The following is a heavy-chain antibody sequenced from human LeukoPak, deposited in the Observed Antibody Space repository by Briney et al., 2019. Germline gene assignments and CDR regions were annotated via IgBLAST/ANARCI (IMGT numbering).Heavy chain of an antibody. V-gene: IGHV4-34*01. Sequence: SETLTLTCAVYGGSFSGYYWSWIRQPPGKGLEWIGEINHSGSTNYNPSLKSRVTISVDTSKNQFSLKLSSVTAADTAVYYCARDGYYDFWSGFPNWFDPWGQGTLVTVSS. CDR2: INHSGST. D-gene: IGHD3-3*01. J-gene: IGHJ5*02. CDR1: GGSFSGYY. CDR3: ARDGYYDFWSGFPNWFDP.